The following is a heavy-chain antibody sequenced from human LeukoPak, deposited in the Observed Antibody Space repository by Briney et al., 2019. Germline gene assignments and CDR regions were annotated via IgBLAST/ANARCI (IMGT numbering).Heavy chain of an antibody. CDR1: GGSFSGYY. Sequence: PSETLSLTCAVYGGSFSGYYWSWIRQPPGKGLEWIGEINHSGNTNYNPSLKSRVTISVDTSKNQFSLKLSSVTAADTAVYYCARDGYSSSSELGYWGQGTLVTVSS. D-gene: IGHD6-6*01. J-gene: IGHJ4*02. CDR2: INHSGNT. CDR3: ARDGYSSSSELGY. V-gene: IGHV4-34*01.